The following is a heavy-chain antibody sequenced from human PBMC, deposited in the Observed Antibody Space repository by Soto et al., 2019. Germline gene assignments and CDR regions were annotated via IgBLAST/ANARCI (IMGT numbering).Heavy chain of an antibody. CDR2: IIPIFGIA. CDR3: AREVRDRETGLVPAAIDGMDV. D-gene: IGHD2-2*01. CDR1: GGTFSRYS. Sequence: QVQLVQSGAEVKKPGSSVKVSCKASGGTFSRYSITWVRQAPGHGLEWIGRIIPIFGIASYAQKFQGRVTITAYESTSTAYMELSSLRSDDTAVYYCAREVRDRETGLVPAAIDGMDVWGQGTTVTVSS. V-gene: IGHV1-69*08. J-gene: IGHJ6*02.